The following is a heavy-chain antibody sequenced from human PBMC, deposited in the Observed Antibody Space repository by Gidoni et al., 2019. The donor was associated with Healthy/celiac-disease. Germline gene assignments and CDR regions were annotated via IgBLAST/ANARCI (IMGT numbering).Heavy chain of an antibody. J-gene: IGHJ4*02. CDR3: ARDRGSSGWYKDY. D-gene: IGHD6-19*01. CDR1: GFTFSSYA. V-gene: IGHV3-30*04. CDR2: ISYDGSNK. Sequence: QVQLVESGGGVVQPGRSLRLSCAASGFTFSSYAMHWVRQAPGKGLEWVAVISYDGSNKYYADSVKGRFTISRDNSKNTLYLQMNSLRAEDTAVYYCARDRGSSGWYKDYWGQGTLVTVSS.